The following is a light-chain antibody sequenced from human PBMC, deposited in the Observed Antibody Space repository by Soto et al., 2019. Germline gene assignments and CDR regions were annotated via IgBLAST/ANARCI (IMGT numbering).Light chain of an antibody. V-gene: IGLV2-14*01. Sequence: QSARTQPASESGSPGQSITISCTGTSSDVGGYNYVSWYQQHPGKAPKLMIYEVSNRPSGVSNRFSGSKSGNTASLTISGLQAEDEAYYYCSSYTSSSTLVVFGGGTKLTFL. CDR2: EVS. CDR3: SSYTSSSTLVV. CDR1: SSDVGGYNY. J-gene: IGLJ2*01.